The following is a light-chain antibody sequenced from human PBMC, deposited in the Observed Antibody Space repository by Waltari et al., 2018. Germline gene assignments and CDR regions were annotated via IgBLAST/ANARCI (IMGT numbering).Light chain of an antibody. J-gene: IGKJ3*01. CDR3: QQYGSTPLFT. CDR2: NTS. CDR1: QTVATSY. V-gene: IGKV3-20*01. Sequence: EIVLTQSPGTLSLSPGERATLSCRASQTVATSYLAWYQHNPGQAPRLLIYNTSYRATGIPDRFIGSGSGTDFTLTISRLEPEDFAVYYCQQYGSTPLFTFGPGTKVDIK.